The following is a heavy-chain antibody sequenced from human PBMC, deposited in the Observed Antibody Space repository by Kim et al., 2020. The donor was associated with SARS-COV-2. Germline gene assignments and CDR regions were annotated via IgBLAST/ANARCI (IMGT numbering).Heavy chain of an antibody. CDR3: ARDLSGADDY. D-gene: IGHD3-10*01. CDR1: GFPFRRYW. V-gene: IGHV3-74*01. Sequence: GGSLRLSCGVSGFPFRRYWMHWVRRAPGKGLVWVARTNEDGSVTNYADSVRGRFTISRDNAGNTLYLQMNILTVEDTAIYYCARDLSGADDYWGQGTLVT. CDR2: TNEDGSVT. J-gene: IGHJ4*02.